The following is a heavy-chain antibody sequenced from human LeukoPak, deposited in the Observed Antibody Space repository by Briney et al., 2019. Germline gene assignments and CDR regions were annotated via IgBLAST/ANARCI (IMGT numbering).Heavy chain of an antibody. J-gene: IGHJ5*02. CDR3: ARGTLLWNKFDP. V-gene: IGHV3-30*02. CDR2: IQYDGSKK. Sequence: AGGSLRLSCVASGFTFSSNGMHWVRQAPGKGLEWVTFIQYDGSKKYYADSVKGRFTISRDNAKNSLYLQMNSLGAEDTAVYYCARGTLLWNKFDPWGQGTLVTVSS. D-gene: IGHD3-10*01. CDR1: GFTFSSNG.